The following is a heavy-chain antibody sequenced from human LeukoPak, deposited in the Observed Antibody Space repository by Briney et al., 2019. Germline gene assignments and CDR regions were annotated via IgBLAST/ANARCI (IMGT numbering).Heavy chain of an antibody. D-gene: IGHD3-10*01. J-gene: IGHJ4*02. CDR2: IYSHGNA. CDR3: ARESYGSGKFDY. V-gene: IGHV4-4*07. CDR1: GGSIRSFY. Sequence: SENLSLTCTVSGGSIRSFYWSWIRQSAGKGLEWVGRIYSHGNANYNPSLNSRVTMSLDTSKNQFSLKLTSVTAADTAVYYCARESYGSGKFDYWGQGTLVTVSS.